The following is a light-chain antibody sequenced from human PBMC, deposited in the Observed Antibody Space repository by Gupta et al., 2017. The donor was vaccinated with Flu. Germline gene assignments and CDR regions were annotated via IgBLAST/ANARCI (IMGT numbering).Light chain of an antibody. CDR3: LQPNSYPCT. Sequence: DIQMPPSPSSLSASVGDRVTITCRASQGIRNYLGWYQQKPGKAPKLLIYAASSLQSGVPSRFSGSGSGTDFTLTISSLQPEDFATYYCLQPNSYPCTFGQGTKVEIK. CDR2: AAS. J-gene: IGKJ1*01. CDR1: QGIRNY. V-gene: IGKV1-17*01.